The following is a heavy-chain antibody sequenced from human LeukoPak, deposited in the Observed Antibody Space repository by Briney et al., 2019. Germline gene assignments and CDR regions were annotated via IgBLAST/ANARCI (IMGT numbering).Heavy chain of an antibody. CDR2: IYITGST. D-gene: IGHD6-13*01. Sequence: SETLSLTCTVSGGSITSYYWSWIRQSAGKGLEWIGRIYITGSTTYNPSLKSRVTMSLDTSKNQFSLKLSSVTAADTAVYYCARIPRPGIAAAGTVNYFDYWGQGTLVTVSS. V-gene: IGHV4-4*07. CDR1: GGSITSYY. J-gene: IGHJ4*02. CDR3: ARIPRPGIAAAGTVNYFDY.